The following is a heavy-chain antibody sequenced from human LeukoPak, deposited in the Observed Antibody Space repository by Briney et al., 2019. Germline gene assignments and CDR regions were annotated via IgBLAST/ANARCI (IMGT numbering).Heavy chain of an antibody. V-gene: IGHV3-23*01. CDR1: GFTFSSCA. Sequence: PGGSLRLPCSASGFTFSSCALNWVSQSPWKRLQLVSTISDRDGSTHYAVIVKGRFTISRDNSKNTLYLQMNRLRDEDTAVYYCAKDYCSRTSCRFDYWGQGTLVTVSS. D-gene: IGHD2-2*01. J-gene: IGHJ4*02. CDR3: AKDYCSRTSCRFDY. CDR2: ISDRDGST.